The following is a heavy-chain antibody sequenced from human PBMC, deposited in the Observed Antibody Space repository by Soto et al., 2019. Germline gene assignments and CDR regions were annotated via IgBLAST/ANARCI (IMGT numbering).Heavy chain of an antibody. CDR2: INHSGST. D-gene: IGHD2-2*01. Sequence: SETLSLTCAVYGGSFSGYYWSWIRQPSGKGLEWIGEINHSGSTNYNPSLKSRVTISVDTSKNQFSLKLSSVTAADTAVYYCARYRRGWLRSTGFDYWGQGTLVTVSS. V-gene: IGHV4-34*01. J-gene: IGHJ4*02. CDR1: GGSFSGYY. CDR3: ARYRRGWLRSTGFDY.